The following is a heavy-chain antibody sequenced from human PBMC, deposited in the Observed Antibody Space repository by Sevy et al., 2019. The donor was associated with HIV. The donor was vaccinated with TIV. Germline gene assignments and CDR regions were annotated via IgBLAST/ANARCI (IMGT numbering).Heavy chain of an antibody. J-gene: IGHJ6*02. CDR2: IKQDGSEK. CDR1: GFTFSSYW. V-gene: IGHV3-7*01. D-gene: IGHD3-3*01. Sequence: GGSLRLSCAASGFTFSSYWMSWVRQAPGKGLEWVANIKQDGSEKYYVDSVKGRFTISRDNAKNSLYLQMNSLRAEDTAVYYCAGVALLEPWMEGMDVWGQGTTVTVSS. CDR3: AGVALLEPWMEGMDV.